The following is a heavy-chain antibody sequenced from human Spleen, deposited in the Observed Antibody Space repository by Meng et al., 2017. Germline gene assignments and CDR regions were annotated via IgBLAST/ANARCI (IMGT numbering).Heavy chain of an antibody. J-gene: IGHJ1*01. Sequence: QVQLQQWGAGRLKPSETLSLTCAGYGGSLSGYYWSWIRQPPGKGLEWIGDVHHRGSTNYNPSLKSRVTISVDTSKNQFSLNLSSVTAADTAVYYCARLYNSRWNAAEYFQHWGQGTLVTVSS. V-gene: IGHV4-34*02. CDR2: VHHRGST. CDR3: ARLYNSRWNAAEYFQH. CDR1: GGSLSGYY. D-gene: IGHD6-13*01.